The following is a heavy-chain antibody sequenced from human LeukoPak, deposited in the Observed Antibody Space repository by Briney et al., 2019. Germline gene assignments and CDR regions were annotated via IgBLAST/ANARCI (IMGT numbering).Heavy chain of an antibody. V-gene: IGHV4-59*01. CDR3: ARGLVGARYYFDY. Sequence: SETLSLTCTVSGGSISSYYWSWIRQPPGKGLEWIGYIYYSGSTNYNPSLKSRVTISVGTSKNQFSLKLSSVTAADTAVYYCARGLVGARYYFDYWGQGTLVTVSS. CDR2: IYYSGST. CDR1: GGSISSYY. D-gene: IGHD1-26*01. J-gene: IGHJ4*02.